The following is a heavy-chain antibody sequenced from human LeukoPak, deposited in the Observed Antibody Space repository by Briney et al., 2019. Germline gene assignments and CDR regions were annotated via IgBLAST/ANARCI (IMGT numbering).Heavy chain of an antibody. Sequence: GGSLRLSCAASGFTFSSYDMSWVRQPPGKGLGWVSAISGSGGSTYYADSAKGSFPISRDNSKNTLYLQMTSLRAEDTAVYYCAKDQDYYDSSPNAYGGQGTLVTLPS. D-gene: IGHD3-22*01. CDR1: GFTFSSYD. V-gene: IGHV3-23*01. CDR2: ISGSGGST. J-gene: IGHJ4*02. CDR3: AKDQDYYDSSPNAY.